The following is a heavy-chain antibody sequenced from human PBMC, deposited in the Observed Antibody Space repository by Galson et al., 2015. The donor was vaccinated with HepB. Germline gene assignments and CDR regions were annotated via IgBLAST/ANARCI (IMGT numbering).Heavy chain of an antibody. V-gene: IGHV1-8*01. D-gene: IGHD3-22*01. CDR3: AREGTYYYDSSGYPTAGFYGMDV. CDR1: GYTFTSYD. J-gene: IGHJ6*02. CDR2: MNPNSGNT. Sequence: SVKVSCKASGYTFTSYDINWVRQATGQGLEWMGWMNPNSGNTGYAQKFQGRATMTRNTSISTAYMGLSSLRSEDTAVYYCAREGTYYYDSSGYPTAGFYGMDVWGQGTTVTVSS.